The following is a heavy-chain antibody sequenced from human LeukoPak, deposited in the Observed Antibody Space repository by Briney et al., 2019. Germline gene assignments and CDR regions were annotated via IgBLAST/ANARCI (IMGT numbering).Heavy chain of an antibody. D-gene: IGHD3-22*01. Sequence: GESLKISCKGSGYSFTSYWICWVRQMPGKGLEWMGIIYPGDSDTRYSPSFQGQVTISADKSISTAYLQWSSLKASDTAMYYCARPSIPYYYDSSGYLTGAFDIWGQGTMVTVSS. CDR1: GYSFTSYW. J-gene: IGHJ3*02. V-gene: IGHV5-51*01. CDR3: ARPSIPYYYDSSGYLTGAFDI. CDR2: IYPGDSDT.